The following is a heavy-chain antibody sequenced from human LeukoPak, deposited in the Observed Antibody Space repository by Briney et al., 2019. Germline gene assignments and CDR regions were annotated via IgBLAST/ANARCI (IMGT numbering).Heavy chain of an antibody. J-gene: IGHJ5*02. CDR1: GFTFSSYG. CDR3: AKDHNYDILTGYYYH. Sequence: GGSLRLSCAASGFTFSSYGMHWVRQAPGKGLDWVAFIHHDGSNKYYADSVKGRFTISRDNSKNTLYLQMNSLRAEDTAVYYCAKDHNYDILTGYYYHWGQGTLVTVPS. D-gene: IGHD3-9*01. CDR2: IHHDGSNK. V-gene: IGHV3-30*02.